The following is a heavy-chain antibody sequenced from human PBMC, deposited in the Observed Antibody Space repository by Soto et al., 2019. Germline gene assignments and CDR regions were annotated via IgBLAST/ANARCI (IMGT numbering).Heavy chain of an antibody. CDR3: ARDGKEYDILKTYYFDY. J-gene: IGHJ4*02. D-gene: IGHD3-9*01. CDR2: IWYDGSNK. Sequence: GGSLRLSCAASGFTFSSYGMHWVRQAPGKGLEWVAVIWYDGSNKYYADSVKGRFTISRDNSKNTLYLQMNSLRAEDTAVYYCARDGKEYDILKTYYFDYWGQGTLVTVSS. V-gene: IGHV3-33*01. CDR1: GFTFSSYG.